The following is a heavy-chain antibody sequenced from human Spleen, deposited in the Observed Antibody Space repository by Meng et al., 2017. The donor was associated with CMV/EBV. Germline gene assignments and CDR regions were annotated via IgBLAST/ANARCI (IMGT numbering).Heavy chain of an antibody. D-gene: IGHD5-24*01. CDR1: GFSLSTSWVG. J-gene: IGHJ4*02. Sequence: VKPTPTLQLDCNLSGFSLSTSWVGVGWIRQAPGKALEWLGLNYWDDDKRYSPSLKSRLNIPKDTSKNPVVLTMTNMDPVDTAPYYRAHSVGMATIPLDYWGQGTLVTVSS. CDR3: AHSVGMATIPLDY. V-gene: IGHV2-5*02. CDR2: NYWDDDK.